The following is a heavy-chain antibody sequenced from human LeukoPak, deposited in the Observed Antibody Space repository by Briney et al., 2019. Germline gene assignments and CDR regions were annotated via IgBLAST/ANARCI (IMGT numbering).Heavy chain of an antibody. J-gene: IGHJ6*02. CDR2: INHSGGT. CDR3: ARAVVSRYCSSTSCYGMDV. CDR1: GGSFSGYY. Sequence: SETLSLTCAVYGGSFSGYYWSWIRQPPGKGLEWIGEINHSGGTNYNPSLKSRVTISVDTSKNQFSLKLSSVTAADTAVYYCARAVVSRYCSSTSCYGMDVWGQGTTVTVSS. V-gene: IGHV4-34*09. D-gene: IGHD2-2*01.